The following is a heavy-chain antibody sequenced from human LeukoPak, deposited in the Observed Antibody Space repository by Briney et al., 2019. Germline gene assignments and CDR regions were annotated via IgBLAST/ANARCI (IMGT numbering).Heavy chain of an antibody. V-gene: IGHV4-59*01. D-gene: IGHD3-16*01. Sequence: SETLSLTCTVSGGSLSSYYWSWIRQPPGKGLEWIGYIYYSGSTNYNTSLTSRVTISVDTSKKQFSLMLSSVAAADTAVYYCARDGAITFGGGDWFDPWGQGTLVTVSS. CDR1: GGSLSSYY. CDR2: IYYSGST. CDR3: ARDGAITFGGGDWFDP. J-gene: IGHJ5*02.